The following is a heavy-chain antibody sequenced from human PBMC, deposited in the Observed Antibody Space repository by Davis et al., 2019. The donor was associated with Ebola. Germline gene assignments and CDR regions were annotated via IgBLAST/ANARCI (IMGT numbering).Heavy chain of an antibody. CDR3: AREGLGAYGDYPLDY. CDR2: INHSGST. Sequence: SETLSLTCTVSGGSISSYYWSWIRQPPGKGLEWIGEINHSGSTNYNPSLKSRVTISVDKSKNQFSLKLSSVTAADTAVYYCAREGLGAYGDYPLDYWGQGTLVTVSS. V-gene: IGHV4-34*01. D-gene: IGHD4-17*01. CDR1: GGSISSYY. J-gene: IGHJ4*02.